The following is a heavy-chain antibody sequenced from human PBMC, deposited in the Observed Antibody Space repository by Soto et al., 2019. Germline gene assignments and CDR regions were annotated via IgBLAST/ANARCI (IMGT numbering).Heavy chain of an antibody. J-gene: IGHJ4*02. CDR3: ARGGPYQLLSDFDY. V-gene: IGHV3-64*01. Sequence: EVQLVESGGILVQPGESLRLSCVASGFSFSNYAMHWVRQAPGKGLEFVSAISNNGGSTYYANSVKGRFTISRDNSKNTLYLQMGSLRAEDMAVYYCARGGPYQLLSDFDYWGQGTLSPSPQ. CDR2: ISNNGGST. D-gene: IGHD2-2*01. CDR1: GFSFSNYA.